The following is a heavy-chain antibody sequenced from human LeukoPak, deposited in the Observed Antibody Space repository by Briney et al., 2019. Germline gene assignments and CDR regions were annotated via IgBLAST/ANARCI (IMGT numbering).Heavy chain of an antibody. Sequence: SETLSLTCTVSGGSISSYYWSWIRQPPGKGLEWIGYIYYSGSTNYNPSLKSRVTMSVDTSKNQFSLNLKSVTPEDTAVYYCARNLIPEQLVLNFWGQGTLVTVSS. CDR3: ARNLIPEQLVLNF. CDR1: GGSISSYY. CDR2: IYYSGST. D-gene: IGHD6-13*01. V-gene: IGHV4-59*01. J-gene: IGHJ4*02.